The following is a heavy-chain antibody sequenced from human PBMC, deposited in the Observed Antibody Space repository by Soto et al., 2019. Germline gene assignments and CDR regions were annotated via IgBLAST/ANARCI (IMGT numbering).Heavy chain of an antibody. Sequence: SETLSLTCTVSGASIYNRGYCWSWIRQSPGKGLEWIGSIYYSGSTYYNPSLKSRVTISVDTSKNQFSLKLSSVTAADTAVYYCARQLPPYDILTDNAFDIWXQGTMVTVSS. CDR2: IYYSGST. D-gene: IGHD3-9*01. V-gene: IGHV4-39*01. J-gene: IGHJ3*02. CDR3: ARQLPPYDILTDNAFDI. CDR1: GASIYNRGYC.